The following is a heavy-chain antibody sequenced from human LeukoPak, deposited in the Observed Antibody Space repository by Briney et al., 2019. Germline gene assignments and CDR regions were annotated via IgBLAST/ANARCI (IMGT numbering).Heavy chain of an antibody. V-gene: IGHV3-30*02. D-gene: IGHD3-22*01. J-gene: IGHJ4*02. CDR2: IRYDGNSN. Sequence: PGASLRPSCAASGFTFTTYGMHWLHQPPGKGLEWVAFIRYDGNSNYYADSVKGRFTISRDNSRSTLYLQMNSLRAEDTAVYYCAKEEVISGNHGVYFDYWGQGTLVTVSS. CDR1: GFTFTTYG. CDR3: AKEEVISGNHGVYFDY.